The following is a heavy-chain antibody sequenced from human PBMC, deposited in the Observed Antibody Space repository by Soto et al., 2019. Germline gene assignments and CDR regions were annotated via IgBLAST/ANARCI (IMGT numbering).Heavy chain of an antibody. CDR2: IIPILGIA. CDR3: ASSGDLGAFDI. D-gene: IGHD3-10*01. CDR1: GGTFSSYT. V-gene: IGHV1-69*02. J-gene: IGHJ3*02. Sequence: QVQLVQSGAEVKKPGSSVKVSCKASGGTFSSYTISWVRQAPGQGLEWMGRIIPILGIANYAQKFQGRVTITADKSTSTAYMELSSLRSEDTAVYYCASSGDLGAFDIWGQGTMVTVSS.